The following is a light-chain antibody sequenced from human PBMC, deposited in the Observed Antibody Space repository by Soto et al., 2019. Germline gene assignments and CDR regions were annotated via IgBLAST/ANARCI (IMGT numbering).Light chain of an antibody. V-gene: IGKV2-28*01. CDR3: MQGLQPPLT. Sequence: DIVMTQSPLSLPVTPGEPASISCRSSQSLLHSNGYNYLDWYQQKPGQSPQLLIYLGSNRASGVPDRFSGIGSGTDFTLKINRVEAEDVGVYYCMQGLQPPLTFGGGTKVEIK. CDR2: LGS. CDR1: QSLLHSNGYNY. J-gene: IGKJ4*01.